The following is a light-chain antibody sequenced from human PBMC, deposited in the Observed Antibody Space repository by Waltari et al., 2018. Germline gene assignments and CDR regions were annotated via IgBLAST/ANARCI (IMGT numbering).Light chain of an antibody. J-gene: IGLJ2*01. V-gene: IGLV2-14*03. CDR1: SSESGGYEY. Sequence: SALTQPDSVSGSPGQSITISCSGISSESGGYEYVSWYQQHPGKAPKVIIYDVNNRPSGVSNRFSGSKSGSSASLTISGLQAEDEADYYCISFTSSTTGIFGGGTKVTVL. CDR2: DVN. CDR3: ISFTSSTTGI.